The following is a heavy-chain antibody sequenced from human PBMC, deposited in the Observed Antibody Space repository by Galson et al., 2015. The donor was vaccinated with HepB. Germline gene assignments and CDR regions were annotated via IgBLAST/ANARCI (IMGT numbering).Heavy chain of an antibody. CDR3: TTDIWFGERYRDI. V-gene: IGHV3-66*01. J-gene: IGHJ3*02. Sequence: SLRLSCAASGFTVSSNYMSWVRQAPGKGLEWVSVIYSGGSAYYADSVKGRFTISRDNSKNTLYLQMNSLKTEDTAVYYCTTDIWFGERYRDIWGQGTMVTVSS. D-gene: IGHD3-10*01. CDR1: GFTVSSNY. CDR2: IYSGGSA.